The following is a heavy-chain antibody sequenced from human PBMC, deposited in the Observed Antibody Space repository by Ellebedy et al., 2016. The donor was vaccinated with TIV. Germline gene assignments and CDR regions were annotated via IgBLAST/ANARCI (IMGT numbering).Heavy chain of an antibody. CDR1: GYTFTSYY. D-gene: IGHD3-10*01. J-gene: IGHJ3*02. CDR2: INPNSGGT. CDR3: ATDRITMVRGVIGAFDI. V-gene: IGHV1-2*02. Sequence: ASVKVSXXASGYTFTSYYMHWVRQAPVQGLEWMGWINPNSGGTNYAQKFQGRVTMTRDTSISTAYMELSRLRSDDTAVYYCATDRITMVRGVIGAFDIWGQGTMVTVSS.